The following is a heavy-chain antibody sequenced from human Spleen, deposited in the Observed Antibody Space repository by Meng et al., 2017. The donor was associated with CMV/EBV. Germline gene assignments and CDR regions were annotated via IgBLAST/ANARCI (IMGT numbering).Heavy chain of an antibody. V-gene: IGHV4-59*01. CDR2: IYYSGST. CDR3: ARVSRYCSSTSCYTGGFGY. Sequence: SETLSLTCTVPGGSISSYYWSWIRQPPGKGLEWIGYIYYSGSTNYNPSLKSRVTISVDTSKNQFSLKLSSVTAADTAVYYCARVSRYCSSTSCYTGGFGYWGQGTLVTVSS. D-gene: IGHD2-2*02. CDR1: GGSISSYY. J-gene: IGHJ4*02.